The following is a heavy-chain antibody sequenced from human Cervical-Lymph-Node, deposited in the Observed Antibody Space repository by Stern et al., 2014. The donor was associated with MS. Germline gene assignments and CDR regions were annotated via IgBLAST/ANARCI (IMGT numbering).Heavy chain of an antibody. V-gene: IGHV1-46*01. CDR3: ALMTTVTRGFDY. CDR2: INPSGGNT. Sequence: HVQLVQSGAEVKKTGASVKVSCQTSGYTFTDYYLHWVRQAPGQGLEWMGIINPSGGNTNYAQKFQGRGTLTRDTSTGTVYMELSSLRSEDTAVYYCALMTTVTRGFDYWGQGTLVTVSS. D-gene: IGHD4-17*01. J-gene: IGHJ4*02. CDR1: GYTFTDYY.